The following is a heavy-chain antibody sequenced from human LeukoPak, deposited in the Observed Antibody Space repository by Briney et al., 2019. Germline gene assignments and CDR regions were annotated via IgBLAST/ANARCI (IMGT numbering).Heavy chain of an antibody. D-gene: IGHD1-26*01. J-gene: IGHJ6*03. Sequence: SVKVSCKASGGTFSSYAISWVRQAPGQGLAWMGGIIPIFGTANYAQKFQGRVTITADESTSTAYMELSSLRSEDAAVYYCAIKYSGSYLNYYYYMDVWGKGATVTISS. CDR3: AIKYSGSYLNYYYYMDV. CDR1: GGTFSSYA. CDR2: IIPIFGTA. V-gene: IGHV1-69*13.